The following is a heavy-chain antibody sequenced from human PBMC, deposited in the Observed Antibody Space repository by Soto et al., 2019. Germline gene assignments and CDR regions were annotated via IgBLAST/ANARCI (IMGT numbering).Heavy chain of an antibody. Sequence: SETLSLTCAVSGGSISSSDWWSWVRQPPGKGLEWIGEIYHSESTNYNPSLKSRVTISVDKSKNQFSLKLSSVTAADTAVYYCARKSADSGYSYGFWGQGTLVTVSS. D-gene: IGHD5-18*01. V-gene: IGHV4-4*02. CDR2: IYHSEST. CDR3: ARKSADSGYSYGF. J-gene: IGHJ4*02. CDR1: GGSISSSDW.